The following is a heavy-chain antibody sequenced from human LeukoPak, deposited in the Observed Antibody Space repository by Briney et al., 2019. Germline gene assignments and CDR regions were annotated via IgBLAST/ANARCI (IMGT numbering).Heavy chain of an antibody. CDR1: GGTFSSYA. Sequence: SVKVSCKASGGTFSSYAISWVRQAPGQGLEWMGRIIPILGIANYAQKFQGRVTITADKSTSTAYMELSSLRSEDTAVYYCARSFWDIVATMQRDYYGMDVWGQGTTVTVSS. CDR2: IIPILGIA. D-gene: IGHD5-12*01. CDR3: ARSFWDIVATMQRDYYGMDV. J-gene: IGHJ6*02. V-gene: IGHV1-69*04.